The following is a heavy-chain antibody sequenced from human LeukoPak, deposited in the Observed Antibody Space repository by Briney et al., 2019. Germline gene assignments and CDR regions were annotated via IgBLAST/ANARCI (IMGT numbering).Heavy chain of an antibody. Sequence: ASVKVSCKASGGTFSSYAISWVRQAPGQGLEWMGGIIPIFGTANYAQKFQGRVTITADKSTSTAYMELSSLRSEDTAVYYCAVVPAAIGPNYGDYEDYWGQGTLVTASS. CDR1: GGTFSSYA. CDR2: IIPIFGTA. CDR3: AVVPAAIGPNYGDYEDY. D-gene: IGHD2-2*01. J-gene: IGHJ4*02. V-gene: IGHV1-69*06.